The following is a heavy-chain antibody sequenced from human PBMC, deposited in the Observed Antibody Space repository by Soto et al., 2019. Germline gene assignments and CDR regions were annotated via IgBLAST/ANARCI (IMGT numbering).Heavy chain of an antibody. CDR1: GGSISSGHYY. D-gene: IGHD3-22*01. CDR2: IHYSGST. V-gene: IGHV4-31*03. J-gene: IGHJ4*01. CDR3: ARVAVITTCFDF. Sequence: PSETLSLTCTVAGGSISSGHYYWSWIRQHPAKGLEWIGYIHYSGSTYYNPSLKSRLTMSLDTSENQFSLKLSSVTAADTAVYYCARVAVITTCFDFWGHGTLVTVSS.